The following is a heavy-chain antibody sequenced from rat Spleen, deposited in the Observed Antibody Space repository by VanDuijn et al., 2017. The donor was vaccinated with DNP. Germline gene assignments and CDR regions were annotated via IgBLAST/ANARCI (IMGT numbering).Heavy chain of an antibody. Sequence: DVQLQESGPGLVKPSQSLSLTCSVTGYSITSNYWAWIRKFPGNKMEYIGHISYSGTTNYNPSLKSRFSITRDTSKNQFFLQLNSVTTEDTATYYCARGLNYGGYNYYWYFDFWGPGTMVTVSS. V-gene: IGHV3-1*01. CDR3: ARGLNYGGYNYYWYFDF. J-gene: IGHJ1*01. D-gene: IGHD1-11*01. CDR2: ISYSGTT. CDR1: GYSITSNY.